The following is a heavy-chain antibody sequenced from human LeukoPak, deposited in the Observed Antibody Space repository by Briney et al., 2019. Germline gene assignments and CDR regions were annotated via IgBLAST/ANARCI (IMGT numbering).Heavy chain of an antibody. V-gene: IGHV4-30-4*08. D-gene: IGHD4-23*01. CDR2: IYYSGST. Sequence: SETLSLTCSVTGGSISSSSYSWGWIRQPPGKGLEWIGYIYYSGSTYYNPSLKSRVTISVDTSKNQFSLKLSSVTAADTAVYYCARDLLNEGNHLDYWGQGTLVTVSS. J-gene: IGHJ4*02. CDR1: GGSISSSSYS. CDR3: ARDLLNEGNHLDY.